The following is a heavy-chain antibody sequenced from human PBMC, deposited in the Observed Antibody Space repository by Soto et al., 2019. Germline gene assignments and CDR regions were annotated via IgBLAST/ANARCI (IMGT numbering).Heavy chain of an antibody. V-gene: IGHV1-2*02. J-gene: IGHJ6*02. CDR3: ARDYSGHGMDV. CDR2: INPNSGGA. CDR1: GYTFTAYH. Sequence: ASVKVSCKASGYTFTAYHIHWVRQAPGQGLEWMGWINPNSGGANYAQKFEGRVTMTRDTSISTVYMELSRLGSDDTALYYCARDYSGHGMDVWGQGTTVTVSS. D-gene: IGHD1-26*01.